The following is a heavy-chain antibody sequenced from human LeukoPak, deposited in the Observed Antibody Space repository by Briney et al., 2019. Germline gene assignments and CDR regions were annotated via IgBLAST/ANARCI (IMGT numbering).Heavy chain of an antibody. CDR2: MCYSGST. J-gene: IGHJ4*02. V-gene: IGHV4-39*01. CDR1: GGSLRSSSYY. D-gene: IGHD3-10*01. Sequence: SETLSLTCTVSGGSLRSSSYYWGWIRQPPGKGLEWIGSMCYSGSTYYNPSLKSRVTISVDTSKNQFSLKLSSVTAADTAVYYCARGYGSGSYSLGYWGQGTLVAVSS. CDR3: ARGYGSGSYSLGY.